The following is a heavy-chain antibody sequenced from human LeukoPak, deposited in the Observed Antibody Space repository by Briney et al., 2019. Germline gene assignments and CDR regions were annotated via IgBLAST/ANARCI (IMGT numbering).Heavy chain of an antibody. CDR1: GYSFTSYW. CDR2: IYPGDSDT. CDR3: ARSEEVGYTVTTGWYFDL. J-gene: IGHJ2*01. D-gene: IGHD4-17*01. V-gene: IGHV5-51*01. Sequence: GESLKISCKGSGYSFTSYWIGWVRQMPGKGLEWMGIIYPGDSDTRYSPSFQGQVAISADESISTAYLQWSSLKASDTAMYYCARSEEVGYTVTTGWYFDLWGRGTLVTVSS.